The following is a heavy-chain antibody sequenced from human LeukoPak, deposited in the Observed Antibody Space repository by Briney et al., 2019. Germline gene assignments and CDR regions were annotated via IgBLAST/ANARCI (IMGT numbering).Heavy chain of an antibody. Sequence: PSETLSLTCTVSGGSISSYYWSWIRQPPGKGLEWIGYIYYSGSTNYNPSLKSRVAISVDTSKNQFSLKLSSVTAADTAVYYCASGVLPAAKRGGWFDPWGQGTLVTVSS. D-gene: IGHD2-2*01. CDR1: GGSISSYY. CDR2: IYYSGST. J-gene: IGHJ5*02. V-gene: IGHV4-59*01. CDR3: ASGVLPAAKRGGWFDP.